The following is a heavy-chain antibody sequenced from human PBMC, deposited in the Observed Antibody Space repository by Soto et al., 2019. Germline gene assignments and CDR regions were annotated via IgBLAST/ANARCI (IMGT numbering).Heavy chain of an antibody. J-gene: IGHJ4*02. Sequence: ASVKVSCKASGYTFTSYAMHWVRQAPGQRLEWMGWINAYNGNTNYAQKLQGRVTMTTDTSTSTAYMELRSLRSDDTAVYYCARGGIPPGGSDGMYWGQGTLVTVSS. CDR1: GYTFTSYA. V-gene: IGHV1-18*01. CDR2: INAYNGNT. CDR3: ARGGIPPGGSDGMY. D-gene: IGHD5-12*01.